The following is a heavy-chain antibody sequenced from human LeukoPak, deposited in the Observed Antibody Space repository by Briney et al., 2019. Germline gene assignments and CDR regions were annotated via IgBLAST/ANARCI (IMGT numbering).Heavy chain of an antibody. D-gene: IGHD3-10*01. CDR3: ARDISLLWFGDPNRVGDY. CDR1: GYTFTGYY. J-gene: IGHJ4*02. CDR2: INPNNGGT. Sequence: ASVKVSCKASGYTFTGYYMHWVRQAPGQGLEWMGWINPNNGGTNYAQKFQGRVTMTRDTSISTAYMELSRLRSDDTAVYYCARDISLLWFGDPNRVGDYWGQGTLVTVSS. V-gene: IGHV1-2*02.